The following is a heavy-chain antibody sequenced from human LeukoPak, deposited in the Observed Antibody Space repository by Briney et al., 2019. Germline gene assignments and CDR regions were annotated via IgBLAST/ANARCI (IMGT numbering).Heavy chain of an antibody. V-gene: IGHV1-46*01. CDR2: INPSGGST. D-gene: IGHD2-2*01. CDR3: AREYTLLYQVRRYHMDV. Sequence: ASVKVSCKASGDPFTSYYLHWVRQAPGQGLEWMGIINPSGGSTSYAQKFQGRVTMTRDTSTSTVYMELSSLRSEDTAVYYCAREYTLLYQVRRYHMDVWGKGTTVTVSS. J-gene: IGHJ6*03. CDR1: GDPFTSYY.